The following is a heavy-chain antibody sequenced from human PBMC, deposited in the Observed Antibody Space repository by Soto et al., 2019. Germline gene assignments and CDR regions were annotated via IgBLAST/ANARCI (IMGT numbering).Heavy chain of an antibody. D-gene: IGHD6-19*01. J-gene: IGHJ5*02. CDR3: ARAGAVAGSNWFDP. CDR2: ISSSSSYI. Sequence: EVQLVESGGGLVKPGGSLRLSCAASGFTFSSYSMNWVRQAPGKGLEWVSSISSSSSYIYYADSVKVRFTISRDNAKNSLYLQMNSLRAEDTAVYYCARAGAVAGSNWFDPWGQGTLVTVSS. V-gene: IGHV3-21*01. CDR1: GFTFSSYS.